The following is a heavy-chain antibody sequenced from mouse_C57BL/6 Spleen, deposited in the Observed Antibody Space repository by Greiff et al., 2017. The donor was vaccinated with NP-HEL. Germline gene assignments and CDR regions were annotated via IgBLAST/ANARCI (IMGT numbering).Heavy chain of an antibody. V-gene: IGHV1-52*01. CDR2: IDPSDSET. D-gene: IGHD4-1*01. J-gene: IGHJ2*01. Sequence: QVQLQQPGAELVRPGSSVKLSCKASGYTFTSYWMHWVKQRPIQGLEWIGNIDPSDSETHYNQKFKDKATLTVDKSSSTAYMQLSSLTSADSAVYYCARKAWDDYFDYWGQGTTLTVSS. CDR1: GYTFTSYW. CDR3: ARKAWDDYFDY.